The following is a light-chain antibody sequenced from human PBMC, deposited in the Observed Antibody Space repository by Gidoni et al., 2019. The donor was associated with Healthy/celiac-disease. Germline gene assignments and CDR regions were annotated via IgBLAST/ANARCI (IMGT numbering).Light chain of an antibody. CDR1: QCVSSY. J-gene: IGKJ4*01. CDR2: GEA. CDR3: QQRSNWPPAIT. V-gene: IGKV3-11*01. Sequence: EMVLTQSPATLSLSPGERATLSCRVSQCVSSYLAWYQQKQGHVPRLLIYGEANRATGIPARFSGSGSGTDFTLTISSLEPEDFAVYYCQQRSNWPPAITFGGGTKVEIK.